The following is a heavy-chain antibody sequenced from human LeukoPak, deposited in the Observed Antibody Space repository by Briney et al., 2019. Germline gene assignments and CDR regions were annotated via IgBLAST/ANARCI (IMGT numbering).Heavy chain of an antibody. J-gene: IGHJ4*02. V-gene: IGHV3-21*01. CDR1: GFTFSSYS. CDR3: ARVGGIAVAADY. Sequence: PGGSLRLSCAASGFTFSSYSMNWVRQAPGKGLEWVSSISSSSSYIYYADSVKGRFTISRDNAKNSLYLQMNSLRAEDTAVYYCARVGGIAVAADYWGQGALVTVSS. D-gene: IGHD6-19*01. CDR2: ISSSSSYI.